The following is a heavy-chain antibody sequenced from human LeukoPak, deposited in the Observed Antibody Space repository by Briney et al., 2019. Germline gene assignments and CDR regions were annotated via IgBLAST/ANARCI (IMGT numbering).Heavy chain of an antibody. CDR3: ARGKDGGNDY. J-gene: IGHJ4*02. CDR1: GGSLSSYY. V-gene: IGHV4-59*01. Sequence: SETLSLTCTVSGGSLSSYYWSWIRQTPGKGLEWIGYIFYSGSTTYNPSLQSRVTISLDTPKNEFSLKLSSVTAADTAVYYCARGKDGGNDYWGQGTLVTVSS. CDR2: IFYSGST. D-gene: IGHD4-23*01.